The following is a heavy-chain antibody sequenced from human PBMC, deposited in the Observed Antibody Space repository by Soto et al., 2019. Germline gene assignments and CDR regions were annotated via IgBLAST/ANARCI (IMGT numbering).Heavy chain of an antibody. V-gene: IGHV1-24*01. CDR3: ATILRSTIPAFDP. CDR1: GYTLTELS. CDR2: FDPEDGET. D-gene: IGHD3-3*01. J-gene: IGHJ5*02. Sequence: ASVKVSCKVSGYTLTELSMHWVRQAPGKGLEWMGGFDPEDGETIYAQKFQGGVTMTEDTSTDTAYMELSSLRSEDTAVYYCATILRSTIPAFDPWGQGTLVTVSS.